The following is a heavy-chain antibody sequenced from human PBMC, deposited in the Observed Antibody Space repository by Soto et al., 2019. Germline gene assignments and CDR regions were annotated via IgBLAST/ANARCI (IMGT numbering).Heavy chain of an antibody. Sequence: QVQLQESGPGLVKPSQTLSLTCTVSGGSISSGGYYWSWIRQHPGKGLEWIGYIYYSGSTYYNPSLKSRVTISVDTSKNQFSLKLSSVTAADTAVCYCARGRVVVPAAIGERGIMDVWGKGTTVTVSS. CDR2: IYYSGST. D-gene: IGHD2-2*02. J-gene: IGHJ6*03. V-gene: IGHV4-31*03. CDR3: ARGRVVVPAAIGERGIMDV. CDR1: GGSISSGGYY.